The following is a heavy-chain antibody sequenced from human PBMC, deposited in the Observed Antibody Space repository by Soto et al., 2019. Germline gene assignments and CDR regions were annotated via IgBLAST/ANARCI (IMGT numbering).Heavy chain of an antibody. CDR2: ISWNSGSI. CDR1: GFTFDDYA. D-gene: IGHD3-22*01. J-gene: IGHJ3*02. V-gene: IGHV3-9*01. Sequence: GGSLRLSCAASGFTFDDYAMHWVRQAPGKGLEWVSGISWNSGSIGYADSVKGRFTISRDNAKNSLYLQMNSLRAEDTALYYCAKASSGNAFDIWGQGTMVTVSS. CDR3: AKASSGNAFDI.